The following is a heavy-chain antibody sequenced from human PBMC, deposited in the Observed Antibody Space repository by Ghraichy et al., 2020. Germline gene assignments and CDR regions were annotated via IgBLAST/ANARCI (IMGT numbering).Heavy chain of an antibody. CDR1: GGTFSSYA. D-gene: IGHD6-13*01. Sequence: SVKVSCKASGGTFSSYAISWVRQAPGQGLEWMGGIIPIFGTANYAQKFQGRVTITADESTSTAYMELSSLRSEDTAVYYCARTPAAAINWFDPWGQGTLVTVSS. CDR2: IIPIFGTA. V-gene: IGHV1-69*13. J-gene: IGHJ5*02. CDR3: ARTPAAAINWFDP.